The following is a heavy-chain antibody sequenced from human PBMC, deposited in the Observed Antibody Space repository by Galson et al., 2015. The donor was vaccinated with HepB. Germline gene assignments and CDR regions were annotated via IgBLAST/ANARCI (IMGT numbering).Heavy chain of an antibody. CDR3: ARGDCGSSSFYTPLED. CDR2: ISVDNGNT. CDR1: GYTFTTYG. J-gene: IGHJ4*02. D-gene: IGHD2-2*02. Sequence: SVKVSCKASGYTFTTYGITWVRQAPGQGLEWMGWISVDNGNTKYAQRVQGRVTMTTDTSTSTAYMELRNLRSDDTAVYYCARGDCGSSSFYTPLEDWGQGTLVTVSS. V-gene: IGHV1-18*04.